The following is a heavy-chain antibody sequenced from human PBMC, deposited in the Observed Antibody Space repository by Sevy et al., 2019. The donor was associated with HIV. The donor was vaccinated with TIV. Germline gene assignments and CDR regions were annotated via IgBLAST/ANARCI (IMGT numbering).Heavy chain of an antibody. D-gene: IGHD3-22*01. CDR1: GFTFSSYG. Sequence: GGSLRLSCAASGFTFSSYGMHWVRQAPGKGLEWVAVISYDGSNKYYADSVKGRFTISRDNSKNTLYLQMNSLRAEDTAVYYCAKDVGYYDSPGLDYYGMDVWGQGTTVTVSS. J-gene: IGHJ6*02. V-gene: IGHV3-30*18. CDR3: AKDVGYYDSPGLDYYGMDV. CDR2: ISYDGSNK.